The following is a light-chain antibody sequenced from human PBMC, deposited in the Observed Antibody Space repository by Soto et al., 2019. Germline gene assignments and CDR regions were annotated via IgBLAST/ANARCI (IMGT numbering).Light chain of an antibody. CDR1: SSDVGAYNY. J-gene: IGLJ1*01. CDR2: DVT. V-gene: IGLV2-11*01. CDR3: CSYAGTYIFV. Sequence: HSVLTQPRSVSGSPGQSVTISCTGTSSDVGAYNYVSWYQQHPGKAPKLIIYDVTQRPSGVPDRFSGSKSGNTASLTISGLQAEDEADYYCCSYAGTYIFVFGTGTKLTVL.